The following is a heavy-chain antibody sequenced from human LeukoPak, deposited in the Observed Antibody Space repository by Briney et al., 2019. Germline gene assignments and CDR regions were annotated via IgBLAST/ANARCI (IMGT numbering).Heavy chain of an antibody. D-gene: IGHD3-3*01. CDR3: ARAVRTYYDFWSGYYTGVYYYGMDV. J-gene: IGHJ6*02. Sequence: ASVKVSCKASGYTFTSYDINWVRQAPGQGLEWMGWMNPNSGNTGYAQKFQGRVTMTRNTSISTAYMELSSLRSEDTAVYYCARAVRTYYDFWSGYYTGVYYYGMDVWGQGTTVTVSS. CDR1: GYTFTSYD. V-gene: IGHV1-8*01. CDR2: MNPNSGNT.